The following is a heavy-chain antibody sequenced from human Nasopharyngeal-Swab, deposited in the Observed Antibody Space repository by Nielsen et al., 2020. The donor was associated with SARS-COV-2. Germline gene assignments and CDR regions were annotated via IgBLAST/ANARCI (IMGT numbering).Heavy chain of an antibody. CDR1: GGSFSGYY. CDR2: INHSGRT. J-gene: IGHJ4*02. CDR3: ARIAGTFAFVDY. Sequence: SQTLSLTCAVYGGSFSGYYWSWIRQPPGKGLEWIGEINHSGRTNYNPSLKSRVTTSVDTSKNQFSLKLSSVTAADTAVYYCARIAGTFAFVDYLGQGTLVTVSS. D-gene: IGHD6-13*01. V-gene: IGHV4-34*01.